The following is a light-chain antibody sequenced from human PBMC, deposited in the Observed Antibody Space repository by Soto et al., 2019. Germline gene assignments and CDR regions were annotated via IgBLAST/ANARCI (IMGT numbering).Light chain of an antibody. CDR2: AAS. V-gene: IGKV3-20*01. CDR3: QQHDSSPWT. J-gene: IGKJ1*01. Sequence: EIVLTQSPGTLSLSPGDRATLSCRASQSISSSYLALAWYQQKPGQPPRLLIYAASSRATGIPDRFNGSGSATDFTLTSSRLEPEDSAVYYCQQHDSSPWTFGPGTKVEIK. CDR1: QSISSSY.